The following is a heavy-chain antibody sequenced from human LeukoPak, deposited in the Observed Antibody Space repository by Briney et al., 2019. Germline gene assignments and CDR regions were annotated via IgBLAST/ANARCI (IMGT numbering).Heavy chain of an antibody. J-gene: IGHJ3*02. CDR1: GFTFSSYA. D-gene: IGHD3-10*01. V-gene: IGHV3-30*04. CDR3: ARDGMGFGELLRAFDI. Sequence: GRSLRLSCAASGFTFSSYAMHWVRQAPGKGLEWVAVISYDGSNKYYADSVKGRFTISRDKSKNTLYLQMNSLRAEDTAVYYCARDGMGFGELLRAFDIWGQGTMVTVSS. CDR2: ISYDGSNK.